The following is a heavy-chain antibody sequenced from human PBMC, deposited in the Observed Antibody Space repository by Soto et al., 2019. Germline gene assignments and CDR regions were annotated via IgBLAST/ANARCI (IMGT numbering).Heavy chain of an antibody. CDR3: TRARAGVPAAMDYYYYYGMDV. V-gene: IGHV3-74*01. CDR1: GFTFSNYW. Sequence: GGSLRLSCAASGFTFSNYWMHWVRQAPGKGLVWVSRINSDGSSTSYADSVKGRFTISRDNAKNTQYLQMNSLKTEDTAVYYCTRARAGVPAAMDYYYYYGMDVWGQGTTVTVSS. D-gene: IGHD2-2*01. J-gene: IGHJ6*02. CDR2: INSDGSST.